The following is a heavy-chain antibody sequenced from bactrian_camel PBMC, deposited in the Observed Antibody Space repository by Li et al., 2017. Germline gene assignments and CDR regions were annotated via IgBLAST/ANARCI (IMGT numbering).Heavy chain of an antibody. V-gene: IGHV3S55*01. CDR1: GFAFSGYC. D-gene: IGHD6*01. J-gene: IGHJ4*01. CDR2: IETDGRT. Sequence: HVQLVESGGGSVEAGGSLRLSCTASGFAFSGYCMAWFRQTPGAEREGVASIETDGRTEYVGSVKGRFTITRDNDKNTLYLQMNNLSPEDTAMYYCAAAPSFGFEHGLELPFTVWGRGTQVTVS. CDR3: AAAPSFGFEHGLELPFTV.